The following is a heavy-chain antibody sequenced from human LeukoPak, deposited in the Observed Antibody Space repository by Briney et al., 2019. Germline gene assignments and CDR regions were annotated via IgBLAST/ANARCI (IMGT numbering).Heavy chain of an antibody. CDR3: ARGGYCTNGVCYRVRCFYYYVYV. CDR1: GGSFSGYY. D-gene: IGHD2-8*01. J-gene: IGHJ6*03. Sequence: PSETLSDTCAVNGGSFSGYYWSWIRPPPGKGLEWMGAANHSGSSSYNLCLQSRVDISVDMSKNQVSLKLNSVTAADTAVYYCARGGYCTNGVCYRVRCFYYYVYVWGDGDTVTASS. CDR2: ANHSGSS. V-gene: IGHV4-34*01.